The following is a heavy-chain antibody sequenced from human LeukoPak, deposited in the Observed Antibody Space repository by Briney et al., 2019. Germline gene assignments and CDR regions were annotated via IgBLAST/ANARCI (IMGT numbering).Heavy chain of an antibody. CDR3: AREGGRAVPGRFDQ. CDR2: IQNDGSDK. Sequence: PGGSLRLSCAASGINFRSSGMHWVRQAPGNGLEWVTFIQNDGSDKYYAASVKGRFTISRDNSKNTVYLHMASLRADDTALYYCAREGGRAVPGRFDQWGQGTLVTVSS. V-gene: IGHV3-30*02. CDR1: GINFRSSG. J-gene: IGHJ4*02. D-gene: IGHD6-13*01.